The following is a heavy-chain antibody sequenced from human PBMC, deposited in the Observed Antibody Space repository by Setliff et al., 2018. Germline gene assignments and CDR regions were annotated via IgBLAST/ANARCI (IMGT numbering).Heavy chain of an antibody. CDR2: INPHGSEK. CDR1: GLSYSNDW. J-gene: IGHJ4*02. D-gene: IGHD3-10*01. Sequence: GGSLRLSCTASGLSYSNDWVSWVRQAPGKGLEWLASINPHGSEKYYADSVKGRFTITRDNAKNSLSLQMNNLRIEDTAVYYCFGAGTCSYWGQGTLVTVSS. V-gene: IGHV3-7*01. CDR3: FGAGTCSY.